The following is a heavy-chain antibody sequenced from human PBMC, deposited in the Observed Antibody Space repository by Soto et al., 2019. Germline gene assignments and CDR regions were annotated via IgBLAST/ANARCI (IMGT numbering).Heavy chain of an antibody. CDR3: AREIGYSGYDYYGMDV. J-gene: IGHJ6*02. Sequence: ASVKVSCKASGYTFTSYGISWVRQAPGQGLEWMGWISAYNGNTNYAQKLQGRVTMTTDTSTSTAYMELRSLRSDDTAVYYCAREIGYSGYDYYGMDVWGQGTTVTVSS. V-gene: IGHV1-18*01. CDR2: ISAYNGNT. CDR1: GYTFTSYG. D-gene: IGHD5-12*01.